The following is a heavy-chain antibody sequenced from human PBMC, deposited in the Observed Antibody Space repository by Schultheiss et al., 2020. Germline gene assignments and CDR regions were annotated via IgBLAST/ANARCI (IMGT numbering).Heavy chain of an antibody. V-gene: IGHV1-69*05. CDR1: GGTFSNYA. CDR3: ARDLSSSWLKIDY. J-gene: IGHJ4*02. Sequence: SLKVSCKASGGTFSNYAISWVRQAPGQGLEWMGGIIPIFGTANYAQKFQGRVTITRDTSASTAYMELSSLRSEDTAVYYCARDLSSSWLKIDYWGQGTLVTVSS. CDR2: IIPIFGTA. D-gene: IGHD6-13*01.